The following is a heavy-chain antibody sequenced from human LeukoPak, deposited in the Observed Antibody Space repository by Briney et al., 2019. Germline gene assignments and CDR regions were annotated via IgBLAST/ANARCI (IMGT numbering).Heavy chain of an antibody. Sequence: KPGESLKISCKGSGHRFSSYWIGWVRQMPGKGLEWMGIIYPGDSETRYSPSFQGQVTISADKSISTAYLQWSSLKASDTAMYYCVRALGYCSSGSCYYYDYWGQGTLVTVSS. CDR3: VRALGYCSSGSCYYYDY. J-gene: IGHJ4*02. CDR1: GHRFSSYW. V-gene: IGHV5-51*01. CDR2: IYPGDSET. D-gene: IGHD2-15*01.